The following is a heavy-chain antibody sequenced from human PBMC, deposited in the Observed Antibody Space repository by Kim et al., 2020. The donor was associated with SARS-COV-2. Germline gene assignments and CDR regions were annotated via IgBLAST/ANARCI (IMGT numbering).Heavy chain of an antibody. J-gene: IGHJ4*02. CDR2: INHVGKT. D-gene: IGHD3-22*01. CDR1: GGSFSSYY. V-gene: IGHV4-34*01. Sequence: SETLSLTCAVYGGSFSSYYWSWIRQPPGKGLEWIGEINHVGKTNYNPSLKSRVTMSLDTSKNQFSLKLNSVTAADTAVYYCARGGSIYYDGSSYIDHWGQGTLVTVSS. CDR3: ARGGSIYYDGSSYIDH.